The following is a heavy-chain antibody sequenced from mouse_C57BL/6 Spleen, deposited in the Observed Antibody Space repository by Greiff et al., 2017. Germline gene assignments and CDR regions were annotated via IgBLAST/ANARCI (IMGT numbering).Heavy chain of an antibody. Sequence: EVQGVESGEGLVKPGGSLKLSCAASGFTFSSYAMSWVRQTPEKRLEWVAYISSGGDYIYYADTVKGRFTISRDNARNTLYLQMSSLKSEDTAMYYCTRRIDGYYFDYWGQGTTLTVSS. CDR3: TRRIDGYYFDY. V-gene: IGHV5-9-1*02. CDR2: ISSGGDYI. J-gene: IGHJ2*01. D-gene: IGHD2-3*01. CDR1: GFTFSSYA.